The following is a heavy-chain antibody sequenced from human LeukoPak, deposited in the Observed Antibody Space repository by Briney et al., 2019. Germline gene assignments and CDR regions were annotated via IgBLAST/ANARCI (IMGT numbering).Heavy chain of an antibody. CDR2: VSGSGSST. CDR3: AKDGIATAANFPNMVSDY. CDR1: GFTFSGYA. J-gene: IGHJ4*02. Sequence: GGSLRLSCAASGFTFSGYAMSWVRQAPGKGLEWVSAVSGSGSSTYYADSVKGRFTISRDNSKHTLYLQMNSLRAEDTAVYYCAKDGIATAANFPNMVSDYWGQGTLVTVSS. V-gene: IGHV3-23*01. D-gene: IGHD6-13*01.